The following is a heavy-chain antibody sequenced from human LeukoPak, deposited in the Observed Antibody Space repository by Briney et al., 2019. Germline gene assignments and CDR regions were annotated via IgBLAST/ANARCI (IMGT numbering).Heavy chain of an antibody. V-gene: IGHV1-2*02. J-gene: IGHJ4*02. CDR2: INPNSGGT. Sequence: ASVKVSCNASGYTFTGYYMHWVRQAPGQGLEWMGWINPNSGGTNYAQKFQGRVTMTRDTSISTAYMELSRLRSDDTAVYYCARDLRRPRFGEPTGYWGQGTLVTVSS. CDR1: GYTFTGYY. D-gene: IGHD3-10*02. CDR3: ARDLRRPRFGEPTGY.